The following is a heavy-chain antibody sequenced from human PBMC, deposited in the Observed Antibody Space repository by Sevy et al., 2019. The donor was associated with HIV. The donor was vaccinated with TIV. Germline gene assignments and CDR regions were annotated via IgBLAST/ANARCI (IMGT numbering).Heavy chain of an antibody. Sequence: GESLKISCVASGFTFSSYEMNWVRPAPGKGLEWVSHISNSGSIIYYEDSVKGRFTISRDNAKNSLYLQMNSLRAEDTAVDYCSREDGSRQYFQYWGQGTLVTVSS. CDR3: SREDGSRQYFQY. J-gene: IGHJ1*01. V-gene: IGHV3-48*03. D-gene: IGHD6-13*01. CDR1: GFTFSSYE. CDR2: ISNSGSII.